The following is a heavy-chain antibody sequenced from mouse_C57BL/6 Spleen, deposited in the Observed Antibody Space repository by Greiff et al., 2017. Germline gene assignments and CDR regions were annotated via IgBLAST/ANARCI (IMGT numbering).Heavy chain of an antibody. CDR2: IWTGGGT. D-gene: IGHD2-3*01. Sequence: VQRVESGPGLVAPSQSLSITCTVSGFSLTSYAISWVRQPPGKGLEWLGVIWTGGGTNYNSALKSRLSISKDNSKSQVFLKMNSLQTDDTARYYCARNSDDGYYLFDYWGQGTTLTVSS. V-gene: IGHV2-9-1*01. CDR3: ARNSDDGYYLFDY. CDR1: GFSLTSYA. J-gene: IGHJ2*01.